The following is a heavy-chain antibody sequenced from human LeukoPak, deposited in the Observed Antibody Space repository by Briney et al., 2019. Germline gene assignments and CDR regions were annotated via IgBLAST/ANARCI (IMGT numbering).Heavy chain of an antibody. Sequence: GGSLRLSCEASGFSVSNNYMTWVRQAPGKGLEWVSVIYSGGTTYYGDSVEGRFTISRDNSRNTLNLQMNSLRAEDTAVYFCARDDYGGKLDIWGQGTVVTVSS. CDR3: ARDDYGGKLDI. CDR2: IYSGGTT. CDR1: GFSVSNNY. J-gene: IGHJ3*02. V-gene: IGHV3-53*01. D-gene: IGHD4-23*01.